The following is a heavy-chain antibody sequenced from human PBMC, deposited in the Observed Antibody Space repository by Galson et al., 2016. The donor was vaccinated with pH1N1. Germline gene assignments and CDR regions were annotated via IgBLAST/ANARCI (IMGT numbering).Heavy chain of an antibody. V-gene: IGHV3-23*01. Sequence: SLRLSCAASGFSFSSYAMTWVRQAPGKGLEWVASIKDGGGDTYYADSVQGRFTISRDNSKNTVSLQMNSLRAEDTAVFYCARSSDVTAYYGLDVWGQGTTVSVSS. CDR1: GFSFSSYA. CDR3: ARSSDVTAYYGLDV. J-gene: IGHJ6*02. D-gene: IGHD6-6*01. CDR2: IKDGGGDT.